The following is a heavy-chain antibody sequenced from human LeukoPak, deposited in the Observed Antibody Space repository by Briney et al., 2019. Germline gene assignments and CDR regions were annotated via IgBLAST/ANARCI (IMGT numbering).Heavy chain of an antibody. V-gene: IGHV3-48*03. D-gene: IGHD5-18*01. CDR1: GFTFSSYE. CDR3: ARDGYSYGNYYYYGMDV. CDR2: ISSSGSTI. J-gene: IGHJ6*02. Sequence: PGGSLRLSCAASGFTFSSYEMNWVRQAPGKGLEWVSYISSSGSTIYYADSVKGRFTISRDNAKNSLYLQMNSLRAEDTAVYYCARDGYSYGNYYYYGMDVWGQGTTVTVSS.